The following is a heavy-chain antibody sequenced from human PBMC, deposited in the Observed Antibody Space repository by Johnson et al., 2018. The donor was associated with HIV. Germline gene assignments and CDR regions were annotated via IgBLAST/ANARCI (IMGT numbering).Heavy chain of an antibody. CDR3: SRPWGASSSPDSFDL. D-gene: IGHD6-13*01. CDR1: GFTFSSYA. V-gene: IGHV3-23*04. J-gene: IGHJ3*01. CDR2: ISGSGGST. Sequence: VTLVESGGGVVQPGRSLRLSCAASGFTFSSYAMSWVRQAPGKGLEWVSGISGSGGSTNYADSVKGRFTISRDNSKNTLYLQMNSLRAEDTAVYYCSRPWGASSSPDSFDLWGQGTMVTVSS.